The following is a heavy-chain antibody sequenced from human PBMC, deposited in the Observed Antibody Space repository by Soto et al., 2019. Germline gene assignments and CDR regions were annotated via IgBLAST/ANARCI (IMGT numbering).Heavy chain of an antibody. CDR2: ISGSGGST. J-gene: IGHJ4*02. CDR3: AKDPRRFTIFGVVIMVDY. D-gene: IGHD3-3*01. CDR1: GFTFSSYS. Sequence: GGSLRLSCAASGFTFSSYSMSWVRQAPGKGLEWVSAISGSGGSTYYADSVKGRFTISRDNSKNTLYLQMNSLRAEDTAVYYCAKDPRRFTIFGVVIMVDYWGQGTLVNVSS. V-gene: IGHV3-23*01.